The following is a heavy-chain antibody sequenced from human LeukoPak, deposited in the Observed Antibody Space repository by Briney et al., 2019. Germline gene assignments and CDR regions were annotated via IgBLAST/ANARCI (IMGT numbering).Heavy chain of an antibody. CDR2: IYPGDSDT. D-gene: IGHD6-19*01. CDR1: GYSFTRNW. V-gene: IGHV5-51*01. J-gene: IGHJ4*02. CDR3: ARHSSGWLGDIDY. Sequence: GESLKISCKGSGYSFTRNWIGWVRQMPGKGLGWMGIIYPGDSDTRYSPSFQGQVTISADKSVSTAYLQWSSLKASDTAMYYCARHSSGWLGDIDYWGQGTLVTVSS.